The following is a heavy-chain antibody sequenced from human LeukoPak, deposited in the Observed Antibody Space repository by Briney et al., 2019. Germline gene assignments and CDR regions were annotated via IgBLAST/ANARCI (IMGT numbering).Heavy chain of an antibody. CDR2: FDPEDGET. CDR1: GYTLTELS. J-gene: IGHJ5*02. D-gene: IGHD5-24*01. CDR3: ATSPVEMATIVGNSWFDP. Sequence: ASVKVSCKVSGYTLTELSMHRVRQAPGKGLEWMGGFDPEDGETIYAQRFQGRVTMTEDTSTDTAYMELSSLRSEDTAVYYCATSPVEMATIVGNSWFDPWGQGTLVTVSS. V-gene: IGHV1-24*01.